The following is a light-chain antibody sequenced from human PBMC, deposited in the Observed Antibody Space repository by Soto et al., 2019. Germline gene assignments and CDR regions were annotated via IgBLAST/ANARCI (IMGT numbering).Light chain of an antibody. J-gene: IGLJ2*01. Sequence: QSVLTQPPSASASLGASVTLTGTLSSGYSNYKVDWFQQRPGKGPRFVMRVGTGGVVVSKGDGIPDRFSVLGSGLNRYLTIRNIQEEDQSDYHCGADNGSGSSVVYVVFGGGTKLTVL. CDR1: SGYSNYK. CDR3: GADNGSGSSVVYVV. V-gene: IGLV9-49*01. CDR2: VGTGGVVV.